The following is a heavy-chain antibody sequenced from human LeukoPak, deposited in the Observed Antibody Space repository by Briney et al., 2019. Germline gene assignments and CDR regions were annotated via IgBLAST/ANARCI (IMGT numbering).Heavy chain of an antibody. J-gene: IGHJ6*02. CDR3: ANAGPGYNSGSNYYYGMDV. V-gene: IGHV3-23*01. CDR2: ISGSGGTT. CDR1: GFIFSTYG. Sequence: GGSLRLSCAASGFIFSTYGMRWVRQAPGKGLEWVSSISGSGGTTFYADSVKGRFTISRDNSKITLYLRMNSLRAEDTAAYYCANAGPGYNSGSNYYYGMDVWGQGTTVTVSS. D-gene: IGHD6-19*01.